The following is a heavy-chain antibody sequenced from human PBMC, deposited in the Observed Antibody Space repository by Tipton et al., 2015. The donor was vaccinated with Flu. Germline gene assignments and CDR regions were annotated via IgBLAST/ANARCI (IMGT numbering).Heavy chain of an antibody. V-gene: IGHV4-38-2*01. CDR3: ASGIVVVTAIQGWRDC. CDR2: IYHSGST. J-gene: IGHJ4*02. CDR1: GYSISSGYY. Sequence: TLSLTCAVSGYSISSGYYWGWIRQPPGKGLEWIGSIYHSGSTYYNPSLKSRVTISVDTSKNQFSLKLSSVTAADTAVYYCASGIVVVTAIQGWRDCWGQGTLVTVSS. D-gene: IGHD2-21*02.